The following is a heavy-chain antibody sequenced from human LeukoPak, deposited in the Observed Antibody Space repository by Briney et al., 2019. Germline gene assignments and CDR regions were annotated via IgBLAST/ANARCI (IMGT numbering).Heavy chain of an antibody. CDR2: IIPVLNIT. CDR1: GGTFSSSA. V-gene: IGHV1-69*04. J-gene: IGHJ6*02. CDR3: ARDQGLTAPPPYGLDV. Sequence: SVKVSCKASGGTFSSSAITWVRQAPGQGLEWMLRIIPVLNITNYAQKFQGRVTITADTSTSTAYMELSSLRSEETAVYYCARDQGLTAPPPYGLDVWGQGTTVTVSS. D-gene: IGHD5-18*01.